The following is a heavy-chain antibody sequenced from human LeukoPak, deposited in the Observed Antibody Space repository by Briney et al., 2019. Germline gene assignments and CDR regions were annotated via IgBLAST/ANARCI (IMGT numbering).Heavy chain of an antibody. V-gene: IGHV3-23*01. CDR3: AKAPSPVLRFLEWLNGIDY. J-gene: IGHJ4*02. CDR1: GFTFSSYA. CDR2: ISGSGGST. Sequence: TGGSLRLSCAASGFTFSSYAMSWVLQAPGKGLEWVSAISGSGGSTYYADSVKGRFTISRDNSKNTLYPQMNSLRAEDTAVYYCAKAPSPVLRFLEWLNGIDYWGQGTLVTVSS. D-gene: IGHD3-3*01.